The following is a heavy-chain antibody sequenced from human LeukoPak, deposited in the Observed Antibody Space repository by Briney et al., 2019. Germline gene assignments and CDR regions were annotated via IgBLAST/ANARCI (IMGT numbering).Heavy chain of an antibody. D-gene: IGHD2-2*02. CDR2: INHSGST. J-gene: IGHJ3*02. V-gene: IGHV4-34*01. CDR3: ARCQLLLYGHDAFDI. CDR1: GGSFSGYY. Sequence: KSSETLSLTCAVYGGSFSGYYWSWIRQPPGKGLEWIGEINHSGSTNYNPSLKSRVTISVDTSKNQFSLKLSSVTAADTAVYYCARCQLLLYGHDAFDIWGQGTMVTVSS.